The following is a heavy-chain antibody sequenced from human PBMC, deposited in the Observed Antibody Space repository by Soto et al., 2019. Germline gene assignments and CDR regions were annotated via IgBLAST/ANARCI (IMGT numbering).Heavy chain of an antibody. V-gene: IGHV4-39*01. J-gene: IGHJ5*02. D-gene: IGHD6-19*01. Sequence: SETLSLTCSVSCGSINSSSYFWGWVRQPPGKGLEWIGSIYYSGSTYYNPSLRSRVTISVDTSKNQFSLKLSSVTAADTAVFYCARHYSSDSRNWFDPWGQGTLVTVSS. CDR3: ARHYSSDSRNWFDP. CDR1: CGSINSSSYF. CDR2: IYYSGST.